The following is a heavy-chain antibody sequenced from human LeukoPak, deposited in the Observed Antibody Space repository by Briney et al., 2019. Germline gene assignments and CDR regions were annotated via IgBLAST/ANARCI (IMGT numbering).Heavy chain of an antibody. J-gene: IGHJ4*02. CDR2: INHSGST. CDR1: GGSFSGYY. CDR3: AGTPLHVMTSDY. V-gene: IGHV4-34*01. Sequence: SETLSLTCAVYGGSFSGYYWSWIRQPPGKGLEWIGEINHSGSTNYNPSLKSRVTISVDTSKNQFSLKLSSVTAADTAVYYCAGTPLHVMTSDYWGQGTLVTVSS. D-gene: IGHD4-11*01.